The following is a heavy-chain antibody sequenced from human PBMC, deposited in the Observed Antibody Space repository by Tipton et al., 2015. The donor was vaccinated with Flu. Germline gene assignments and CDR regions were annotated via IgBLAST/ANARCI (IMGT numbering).Heavy chain of an antibody. CDR3: ASQYSSSWCAAFDI. D-gene: IGHD6-13*01. Sequence: TLSLTCAVYGGSFSGYYWSWIRQPPGKGLEWIGEINHSGSTNYNPSLKSRVTISVDTSKNQFSLKLSSVTAADTAVYYCASQYSSSWCAAFDIWGQGTMVTVSS. CDR2: INHSGST. V-gene: IGHV4-34*01. J-gene: IGHJ3*02. CDR1: GGSFSGYY.